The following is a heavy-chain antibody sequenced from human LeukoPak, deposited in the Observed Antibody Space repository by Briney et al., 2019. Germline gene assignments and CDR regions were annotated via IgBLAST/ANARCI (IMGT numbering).Heavy chain of an antibody. CDR1: GFTFSSYW. D-gene: IGHD1-26*01. CDR3: AKRSNSGSYLYFDY. V-gene: IGHV3-7*03. J-gene: IGHJ4*02. Sequence: PGGSLRLSCAASGFTFSSYWMSWVRQAPGKGLEWVANIKQDGSEKYYVDSVKGRFTISRDNSKNTLYLQMNSLRAEDTAVYYCAKRSNSGSYLYFDYWGQGTLVTVSS. CDR2: IKQDGSEK.